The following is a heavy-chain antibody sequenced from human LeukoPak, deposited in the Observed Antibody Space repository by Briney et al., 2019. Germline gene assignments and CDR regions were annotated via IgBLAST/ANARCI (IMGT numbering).Heavy chain of an antibody. D-gene: IGHD3-22*01. V-gene: IGHV3-49*03. CDR3: TRRDYDGSAYYVSY. CDR1: GFTFGDYA. J-gene: IGHJ4*02. CDR2: VRSKAYGRTT. Sequence: PGGSLRLSCTASGFTFGDYAVSWFRQAPGEGLDWVGFVRSKAYGRTTEYAASVKGRFTISRDDSKSIAYLQMNSLKTEDTAVYYCTRRDYDGSAYYVSYWGQGTLVTVSS.